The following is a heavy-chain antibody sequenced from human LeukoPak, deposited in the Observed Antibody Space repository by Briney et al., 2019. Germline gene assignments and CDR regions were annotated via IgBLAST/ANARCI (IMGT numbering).Heavy chain of an antibody. Sequence: PGGSLRLSCAASGFNFNSYTMNWVRQAPGKGLQWVANILASGSPTYYADSVKGLFIISRDNSKNTVYLQMNSLRVEDTAIYYCAKDLRPDGVDNFDHWGQGILVTVSS. V-gene: IGHV3-23*01. J-gene: IGHJ4*02. D-gene: IGHD2-8*01. CDR1: GFNFNSYT. CDR2: ILASGSPT. CDR3: AKDLRPDGVDNFDH.